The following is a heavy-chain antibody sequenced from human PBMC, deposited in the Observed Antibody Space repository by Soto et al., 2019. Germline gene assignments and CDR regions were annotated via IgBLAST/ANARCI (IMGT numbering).Heavy chain of an antibody. J-gene: IGHJ4*02. Sequence: SETLSLTCTVSGGSISSGDYYWSWIRQPPGKGLEWIGYIYYSGSTYYNPSLKSRVTISVDTSKNQFSLKLSSVTAADTAVYYCALVVVAATRWYYFDYWGQGTLVTVSS. D-gene: IGHD2-15*01. V-gene: IGHV4-30-4*01. CDR1: GGSISSGDYY. CDR2: IYYSGST. CDR3: ALVVVAATRWYYFDY.